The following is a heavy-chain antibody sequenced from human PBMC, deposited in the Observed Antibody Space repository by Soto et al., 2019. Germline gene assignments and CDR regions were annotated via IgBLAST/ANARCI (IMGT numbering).Heavy chain of an antibody. CDR2: IIPIFGTA. V-gene: IGHV1-69*12. D-gene: IGHD1-7*01. CDR1: GGTFSSYA. Sequence: QVQLVQSGAEVKKPGSSVKVSCKASGGTFSSYAISWVRQAPGQGLEWMGGIIPIFGTANYAQKFQGRVTITAGESTSTAYMELSSLRSEDTAVYYCARDRNYAIGGRILNWFDPWGQGTLVTVSS. J-gene: IGHJ5*02. CDR3: ARDRNYAIGGRILNWFDP.